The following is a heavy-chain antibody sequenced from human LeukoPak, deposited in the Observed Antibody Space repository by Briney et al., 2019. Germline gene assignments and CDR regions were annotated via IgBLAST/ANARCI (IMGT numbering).Heavy chain of an antibody. J-gene: IGHJ5*02. CDR2: IYGSGST. Sequence: SQTLSLTCTVSGDSITSGNFYWPWIRQPAGKRLEWIGRIYGSGSTNYSPSLRSRVTISIDTSKNQFSLKLNSVTAADTAVYYCARGWGSTSSNYFDTWGQGILVTVYS. V-gene: IGHV4-61*02. CDR1: GDSITSGNFY. CDR3: ARGWGSTSSNYFDT. D-gene: IGHD2-2*01.